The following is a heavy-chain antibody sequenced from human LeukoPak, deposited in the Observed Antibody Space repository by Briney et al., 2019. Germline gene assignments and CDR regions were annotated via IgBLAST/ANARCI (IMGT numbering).Heavy chain of an antibody. D-gene: IGHD2-2*02. Sequence: GAPVKVTCKASGGTVSRYPISWVRQAPGQGLEWIAGIIPIFGTANYAQKFQGRVTITADESTSTAYMELSSLRSEETVVYYCARDRPGRYCSTISCYSASPFDPWGQGTLVTVSS. CDR3: ARDRPGRYCSTISCYSASPFDP. CDR1: GGTVSRYP. V-gene: IGHV1-69*13. J-gene: IGHJ5*02. CDR2: IIPIFGTA.